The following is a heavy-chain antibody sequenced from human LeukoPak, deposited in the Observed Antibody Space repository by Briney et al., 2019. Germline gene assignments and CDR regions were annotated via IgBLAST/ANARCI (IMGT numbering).Heavy chain of an antibody. CDR3: ARVSLVRGAPDYYFDY. CDR1: GGSISSYY. CDR2: IYSSGST. J-gene: IGHJ4*02. D-gene: IGHD3-10*01. Sequence: SETLSLTCTVSGGSISSYYWSWIRQPPGKGLEWIGYIYSSGSTNYNPSLKSRLTISEDASKNQFSLKLTSVTAADTAVYYCARVSLVRGAPDYYFDYWGQGTLVTVSS. V-gene: IGHV4-59*01.